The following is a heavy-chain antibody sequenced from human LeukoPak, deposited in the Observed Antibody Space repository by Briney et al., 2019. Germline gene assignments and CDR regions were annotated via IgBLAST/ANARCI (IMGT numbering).Heavy chain of an antibody. J-gene: IGHJ4*02. CDR3: ARHGDDYGGKGEFDY. CDR2: IYYSGST. CDR1: GGSISSSSYY. D-gene: IGHD4-23*01. V-gene: IGHV4-39*01. Sequence: SETLSLTCTVSGGSISSSSYYRGWIRQPPGKGLEWIGSIYYSGSTYYNPSLKSRVTISVDTSKNQFSLKLSSVTAADTAVYYCARHGDDYGGKGEFDYWGQGTLVTLSS.